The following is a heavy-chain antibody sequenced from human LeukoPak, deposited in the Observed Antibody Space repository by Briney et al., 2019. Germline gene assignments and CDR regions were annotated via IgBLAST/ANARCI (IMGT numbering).Heavy chain of an antibody. D-gene: IGHD1-26*01. CDR3: ARGATYAYYQDY. J-gene: IGHJ4*02. CDR2: INSDGSST. V-gene: IGHV3-74*01. Sequence: GGSLRLSCAASGFTFSSYWMHWVRQAPGKGLVWVSRINSDGSSTSYADSVKGRFTISRDNAKNTLYLQMNSLRAEDTAVYYCARGATYAYYQDYWGQGTLVTVSS. CDR1: GFTFSSYW.